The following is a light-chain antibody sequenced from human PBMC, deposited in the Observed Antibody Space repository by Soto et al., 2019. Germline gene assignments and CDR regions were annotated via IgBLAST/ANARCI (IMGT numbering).Light chain of an antibody. CDR1: SSDVGGYNY. J-gene: IGLJ3*02. V-gene: IGLV2-8*01. CDR3: SSFAGSNNLV. CDR2: EVS. Sequence: QSALTQPPSASGSPGQSVTISCTGTSSDVGGYNYVSWYQQHPGKAPKLMIYEVSKRPSGVPYRFSGSKSVNTASLTVSGLQSEDEADYYCSSFAGSNNLVFVGGTKLTVL.